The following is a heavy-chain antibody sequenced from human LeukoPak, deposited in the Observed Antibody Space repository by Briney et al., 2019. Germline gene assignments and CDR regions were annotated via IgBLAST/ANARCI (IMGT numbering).Heavy chain of an antibody. CDR2: NSGGGGST. V-gene: IGHV3-23*01. D-gene: IGHD5-18*01. CDR1: GXTFSSYA. Sequence: PGGSLRLSCAASGXTFSSYAMTWVRQAPGQGLEWVSGNSGGGGSTYYADSVKGRFTISRDNSKNTLYLQMNSLRAEDTAVYYCAKVIVSVDTAIDYWGQGTLVTVSS. CDR3: AKVIVSVDTAIDY. J-gene: IGHJ4*02.